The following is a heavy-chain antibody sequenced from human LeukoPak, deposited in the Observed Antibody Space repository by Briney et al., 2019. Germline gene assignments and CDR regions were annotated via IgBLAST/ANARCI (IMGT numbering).Heavy chain of an antibody. CDR3: AARYSSSWTDFDY. CDR1: GFTLTSSA. CDR2: IVVGSGNT. D-gene: IGHD6-13*01. V-gene: IGHV1-58*02. J-gene: IGHJ4*02. Sequence: SVKVSCKASGFTLTSSAMQWVRQARGQRLEWIGWIVVGSGNTNYAQKFQERVTITRDMSTSTAYMELSSLRSEDTAVYYCAARYSSSWTDFDYWGQGTLVTVSS.